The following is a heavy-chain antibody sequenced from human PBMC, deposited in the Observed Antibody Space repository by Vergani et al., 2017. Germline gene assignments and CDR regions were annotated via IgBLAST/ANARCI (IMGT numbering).Heavy chain of an antibody. V-gene: IGHV1-69*02. D-gene: IGHD4-23*01. J-gene: IGHJ6*02. CDR3: ARVVPSGGNSYYYYYGMDV. Sequence: QVQLVQSGAEVKKPGSSVKVSCKASGGTFSSYTISWVRQAPGQGLEWMGRIIPILGIANYAQKFQGRVTITADNSTSTAYMELSSLRSEDTAVYYCARVVPSGGNSYYYYYGMDVWGQGTTVTVSS. CDR1: GGTFSSYT. CDR2: IIPILGIA.